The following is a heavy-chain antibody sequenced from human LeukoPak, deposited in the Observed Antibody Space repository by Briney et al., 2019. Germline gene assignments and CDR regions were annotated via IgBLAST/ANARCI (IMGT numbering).Heavy chain of an antibody. D-gene: IGHD3-16*01. CDR2: ISGSSSTI. CDR1: GFSFSSNS. CDR3: VTKFGPDVD. J-gene: IGHJ4*02. V-gene: IGHV3-48*01. Sequence: GGSLRLSCAASGFSFSSNSMNWVRQAPGKGLEWVSYISGSSSTIYYADSVKGRFTISRDNAKNSLYLQMNSLRAEDTAVCYCVTKFGPDVDWGQGTLVTVSS.